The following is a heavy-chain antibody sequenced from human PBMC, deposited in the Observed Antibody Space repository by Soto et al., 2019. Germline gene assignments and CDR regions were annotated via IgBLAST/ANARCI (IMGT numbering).Heavy chain of an antibody. D-gene: IGHD3-10*01. V-gene: IGHV4-59*08. Sequence: QVQLQESGPGLVKPSETLSLTCTVSGGSISSYYWSWIRQPPGKGLEWIGYIYYSGSTNYNPSLKSRVTISVDTSKNQFSLKLSPVTAAATAVYYCARQSVGPYGSGSYFDYWGQGTLVTVSS. CDR2: IYYSGST. CDR3: ARQSVGPYGSGSYFDY. CDR1: GGSISSYY. J-gene: IGHJ4*02.